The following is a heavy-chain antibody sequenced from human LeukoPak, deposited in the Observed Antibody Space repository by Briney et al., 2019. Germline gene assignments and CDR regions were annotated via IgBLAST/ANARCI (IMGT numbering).Heavy chain of an antibody. Sequence: SETLSLTCTVSGGSIGSYYWSWIRQPPGKGLEWIGYIYYSGSTNYDPSLKSRVTISVDTSKNQFSLKLSSVTAADTAVYYCARDSSSGLVNYWGQGTLVTVSS. CDR2: IYYSGST. D-gene: IGHD1-26*01. J-gene: IGHJ4*02. CDR1: GGSIGSYY. V-gene: IGHV4-59*01. CDR3: ARDSSSGLVNY.